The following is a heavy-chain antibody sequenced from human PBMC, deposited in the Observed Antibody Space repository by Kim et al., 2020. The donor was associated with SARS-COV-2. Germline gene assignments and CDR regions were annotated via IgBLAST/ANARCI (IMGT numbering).Heavy chain of an antibody. CDR2: IYYSGST. J-gene: IGHJ6*03. CDR1: GGSISSGGYY. D-gene: IGHD7-27*01. CDR3: ASWGLYYYYMDV. V-gene: IGHV4-31*03. Sequence: SETLSLTCTVSGGSISSGGYYWSWIRQHPGKGLEWIGYIYYSGSTYYNPSLKSRVTISVDTSKNQFSLKLSSVTAADTAVYYCASWGLYYYYMDVWGKGTTVTVSS.